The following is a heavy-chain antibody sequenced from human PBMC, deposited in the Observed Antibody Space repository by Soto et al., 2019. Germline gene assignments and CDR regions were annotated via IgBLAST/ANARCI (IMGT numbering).Heavy chain of an antibody. Sequence: GGSLRLSCAASGFTFSSHALSWVRQAPGQGLEWVSSIRGSGSSTYYADPVKGRFTISRDNSNNTLYLQMNSLSAEDTALYFCAKLASDSGDYGGFDYWGQGTPVTVSS. D-gene: IGHD4-17*01. CDR1: GFTFSSHA. J-gene: IGHJ4*02. CDR2: IRGSGSST. V-gene: IGHV3-23*01. CDR3: AKLASDSGDYGGFDY.